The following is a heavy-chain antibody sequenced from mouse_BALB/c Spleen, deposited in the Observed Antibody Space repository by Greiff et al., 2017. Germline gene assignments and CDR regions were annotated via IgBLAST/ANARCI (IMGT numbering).Heavy chain of an antibody. J-gene: IGHJ2*01. CDR2: IRLKSNNYAT. V-gene: IGHV6-6*02. Sequence: EVKLVESGGGLVQPGGSMKLSCVASGFTFSNYWMNWVRQSPEKGLEWVAEIRLKSNNYATHYAESVKGRFTISRDDSKSSVYLQMNNLRAEDTGIYYCTMIYYGNPFDYWGQGTTLTVSS. CDR1: GFTFSNYW. CDR3: TMIYYGNPFDY. D-gene: IGHD2-1*01.